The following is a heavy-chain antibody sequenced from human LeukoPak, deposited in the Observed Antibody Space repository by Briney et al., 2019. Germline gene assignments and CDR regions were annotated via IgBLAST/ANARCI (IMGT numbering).Heavy chain of an antibody. CDR1: GFTFSSYW. J-gene: IGHJ4*02. D-gene: IGHD3-10*01. V-gene: IGHV3-7*01. CDR3: ASCSLWFGELSHFDY. Sequence: GGSLRLSCAASGFTFSSYWMSWVRQAPGKGLEWVANIKQDGSEKYYVDSVKGRFTISRDNAKNSLYLQMNSLTAEDMAVYYCASCSLWFGELSHFDYWGQGTLVTVSS. CDR2: IKQDGSEK.